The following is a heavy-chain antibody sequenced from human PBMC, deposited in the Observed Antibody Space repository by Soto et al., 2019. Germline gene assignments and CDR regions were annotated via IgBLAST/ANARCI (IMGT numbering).Heavy chain of an antibody. CDR2: IYYSGST. Sequence: PSETLSLTCTVSGGSISSYYWSWIRQPPGKGLEWIGYIYYSGSTNYNPSLKSRVTISVDTSKNQFSLKLSSVTAADTAVYYCARGHIVATIPGRWFDPWGQGNLVTVSS. CDR1: GGSISSYY. J-gene: IGHJ5*02. CDR3: ARGHIVATIPGRWFDP. V-gene: IGHV4-59*01. D-gene: IGHD5-12*01.